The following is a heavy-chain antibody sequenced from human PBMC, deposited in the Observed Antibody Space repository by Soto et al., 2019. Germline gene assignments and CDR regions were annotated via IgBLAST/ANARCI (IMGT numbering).Heavy chain of an antibody. D-gene: IGHD2-15*01. J-gene: IGHJ5*02. V-gene: IGHV1-69*13. Sequence: SVKVSCKASGGTFSSYAISWVRQAPGQGLEWMGGIIPIFGTANYAQKFQGRVTITADESTSTAYMELSSLRSEDTAVYYCARESVTVVKGYNWFDPWGQGTLVTVSS. CDR2: IIPIFGTA. CDR1: GGTFSSYA. CDR3: ARESVTVVKGYNWFDP.